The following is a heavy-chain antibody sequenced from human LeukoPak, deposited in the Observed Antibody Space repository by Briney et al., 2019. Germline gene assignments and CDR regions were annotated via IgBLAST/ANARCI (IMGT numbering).Heavy chain of an antibody. Sequence: ASVKVSCKASGYTFTGYYMHWVRQAPGQGLEWMGWINPNSGGTNYAQKFQGRVTMTRDTSISTAYIELSRLRSDDTAVYYCARGICETGYSSGWKGGSNWFDPWGQGTLVTVSS. D-gene: IGHD6-19*01. J-gene: IGHJ5*02. V-gene: IGHV1-2*02. CDR3: ARGICETGYSSGWKGGSNWFDP. CDR2: INPNSGGT. CDR1: GYTFTGYY.